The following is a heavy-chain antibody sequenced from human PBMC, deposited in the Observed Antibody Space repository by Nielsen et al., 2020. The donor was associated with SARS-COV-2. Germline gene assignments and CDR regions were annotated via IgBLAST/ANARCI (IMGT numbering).Heavy chain of an antibody. CDR2: IWYDGSNK. CDR3: ARDLSGGGRYYYYYYGMDV. CDR1: GFTFSSYG. V-gene: IGHV3-33*01. J-gene: IGHJ6*02. Sequence: GGSLRLSCAASGFTFSSYGMHWVRQAPGKGLEWVAVIWYDGSNKYYADSVKGRFTISRDNSKNTLYLQMNSLRAEDTAVYYCARDLSGGGRYYYYYYGMDVWGQGTTVTVSS. D-gene: IGHD2-15*01.